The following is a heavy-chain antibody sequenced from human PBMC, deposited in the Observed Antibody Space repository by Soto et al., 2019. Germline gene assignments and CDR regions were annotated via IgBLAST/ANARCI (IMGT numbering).Heavy chain of an antibody. Sequence: SVKVSFKASGYTFGHFYITWVRQAPVQGLEWMGAISPHNRNTNYAEKFRGRVTMTTDTSTTTAYMELRSLRSDDTAVYYCARDEGGYDILTGYYKAHHFDQWGQGALVTVYS. D-gene: IGHD3-9*01. CDR3: ARDEGGYDILTGYYKAHHFDQ. J-gene: IGHJ4*02. V-gene: IGHV1-18*01. CDR1: GYTFGHFY. CDR2: ISPHNRNT.